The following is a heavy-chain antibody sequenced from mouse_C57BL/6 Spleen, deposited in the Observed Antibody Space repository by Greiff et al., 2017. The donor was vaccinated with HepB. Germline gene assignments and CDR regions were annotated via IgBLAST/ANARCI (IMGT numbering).Heavy chain of an antibody. CDR1: GFTFSSYA. CDR3: ARERGIYYYGSSWGYFDV. J-gene: IGHJ1*03. Sequence: EVKLMDSGGGLVKPGGSLKLSCAASGFTFSSYAMSWVRQTPEKRLEWVATISDGGSYTYYPDNVKGRFTISRDNAKNNRYLQMSHLKSEDTAMYYCARERGIYYYGSSWGYFDVWGTGTTVTVSS. V-gene: IGHV5-4*01. CDR2: ISDGGSYT. D-gene: IGHD1-1*01.